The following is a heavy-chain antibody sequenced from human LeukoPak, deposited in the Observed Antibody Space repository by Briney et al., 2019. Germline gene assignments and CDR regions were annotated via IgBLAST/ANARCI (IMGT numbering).Heavy chain of an antibody. Sequence: GGSLRLSCAASGFTFSSYGMHWVRQAPGKGLEWVAVISYDGSNKYYADSVKGRFTIPRDNSKNTLYLQMNSLRAEDTAVYYCAKGRDYYDSSGFDYWGQGTLVTVSS. V-gene: IGHV3-30*18. D-gene: IGHD3-22*01. CDR2: ISYDGSNK. CDR1: GFTFSSYG. J-gene: IGHJ4*02. CDR3: AKGRDYYDSSGFDY.